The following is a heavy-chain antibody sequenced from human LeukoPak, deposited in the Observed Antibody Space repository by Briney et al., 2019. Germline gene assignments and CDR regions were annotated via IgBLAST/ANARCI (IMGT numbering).Heavy chain of an antibody. CDR3: ATEEFDY. Sequence: GRSLRLSCAASGFTFGSYAMHWVRQAPGKGLEWVAVISYDGSNKYYADSVKGRFTISRDNPKNTLYLQMNSLRAEDTAVYYCATEEFDYWGQGTLVTVSS. J-gene: IGHJ4*02. V-gene: IGHV3-30-3*01. CDR1: GFTFGSYA. CDR2: ISYDGSNK.